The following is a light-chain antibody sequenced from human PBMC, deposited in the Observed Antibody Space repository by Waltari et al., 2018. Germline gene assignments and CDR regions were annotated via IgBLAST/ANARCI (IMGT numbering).Light chain of an antibody. CDR3: QRYGISPGL. V-gene: IGKV3-20*01. Sequence: EIVLTQSPGTLSLSPGERATLSCRASQSVSSSDLAWYQQKPGQAPRLLIYGTSSRATGIPDRFRGSGSATDFTLTINRLEPEDFAVYFCQRYGISPGLFGQGTKLEI. J-gene: IGKJ2*01. CDR2: GTS. CDR1: QSVSSSD.